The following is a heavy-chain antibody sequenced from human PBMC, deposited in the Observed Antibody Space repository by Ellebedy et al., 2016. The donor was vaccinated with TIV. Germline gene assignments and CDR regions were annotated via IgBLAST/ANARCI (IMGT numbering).Heavy chain of an antibody. CDR1: GFTFSSYA. CDR3: AKSPSRKPGILDY. V-gene: IGHV3-23*01. Sequence: LSLTCAASGFTFSSYAMNWVRQAPGKGLEWVSIISGTGGSTNYADSVKGRFTISRDNSKNMLYLQMNSLRAEDTAIYYCAKSPSRKPGILDYWGQGTLVTVSS. J-gene: IGHJ4*02. D-gene: IGHD1-14*01. CDR2: ISGTGGST.